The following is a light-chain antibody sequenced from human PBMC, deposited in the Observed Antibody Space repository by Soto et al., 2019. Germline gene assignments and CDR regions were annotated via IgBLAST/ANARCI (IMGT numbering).Light chain of an antibody. CDR2: KAS. Sequence: DIQMTQSPSTLSGSVGDRVTITCRASQTISSWLAWYQQKPGKAPKLLIYKASTLKSGVPSRFSGSGSSTKFTLTISSLQPDDFATYYCQHYNSYSEACGQGTKV. CDR3: QHYNSYSEA. J-gene: IGKJ1*01. CDR1: QTISSW. V-gene: IGKV1-5*03.